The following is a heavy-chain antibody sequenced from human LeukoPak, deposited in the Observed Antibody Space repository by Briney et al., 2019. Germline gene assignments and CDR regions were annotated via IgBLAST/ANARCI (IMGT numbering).Heavy chain of an antibody. CDR1: GGSISSHY. CDR3: ARDVYYYDSSGSYNWFDP. D-gene: IGHD3-22*01. Sequence: PSETLSLTCTVSGGSISSHYWSWIRQPPGKGLEWIGYIYYSGSTNYNPSLKSRVTISVDTSKNQFSLKLSSVTAADTAVYYCARDVYYYDSSGSYNWFDPWGQGTLVTVSS. CDR2: IYYSGST. V-gene: IGHV4-59*11. J-gene: IGHJ5*02.